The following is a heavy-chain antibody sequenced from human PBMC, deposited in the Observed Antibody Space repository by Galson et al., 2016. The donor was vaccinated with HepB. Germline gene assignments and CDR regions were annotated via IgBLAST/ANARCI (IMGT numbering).Heavy chain of an antibody. CDR1: GFSFSNAW. Sequence: SLRLSCAASGFSFSNAWMNWVRQAPGKGLEWVGRIKSKPDGGTRDYAAPVKGRFSVSRDYSENTLYLQMKSLKTEDSAVYYCATGGSYSTNDPFDIWGQGTMVTVSS. CDR2: IKSKPDGGTR. V-gene: IGHV3-15*07. CDR3: ATGGSYSTNDPFDI. D-gene: IGHD1-26*01. J-gene: IGHJ3*02.